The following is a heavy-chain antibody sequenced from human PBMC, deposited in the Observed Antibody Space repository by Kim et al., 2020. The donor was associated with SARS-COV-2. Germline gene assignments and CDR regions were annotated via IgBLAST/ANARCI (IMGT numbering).Heavy chain of an antibody. J-gene: IGHJ6*02. V-gene: IGHV3-23*01. D-gene: IGHD3-22*01. CDR2: FSGSGGST. CDR1: GFTFSSFA. Sequence: GGSLRLSCAASGFTFSSFAMSWVRQAPGKGLEWVSAFSGSGGSTYYADSVKGRFTISRDSIKNTLYLQMNSLRAEDTAVYYCAKVLALDYYDSSGYYPYGMDVWGQGTTVTVSS. CDR3: AKVLALDYYDSSGYYPYGMDV.